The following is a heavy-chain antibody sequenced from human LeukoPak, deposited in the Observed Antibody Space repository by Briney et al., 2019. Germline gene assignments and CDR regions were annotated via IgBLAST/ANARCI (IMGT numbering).Heavy chain of an antibody. Sequence: GGSLRLSCAASGFTSSTYSMSWVRQAPGKGLEWVSYISSSSSNIYYADSVKGRFTISRDNAKNSLYLLMNSLRAEDTAVYYCASLISRGGYSYGPTHDYWGQGTLVTVSS. J-gene: IGHJ4*02. D-gene: IGHD5-18*01. CDR2: ISSSSSNI. V-gene: IGHV3-48*01. CDR1: GFTSSTYS. CDR3: ASLISRGGYSYGPTHDY.